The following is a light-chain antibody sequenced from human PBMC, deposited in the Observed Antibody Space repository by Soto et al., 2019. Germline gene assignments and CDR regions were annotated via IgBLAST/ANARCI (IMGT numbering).Light chain of an antibody. J-gene: IGKJ1*01. CDR2: KAS. V-gene: IGKV1-5*03. CDR1: QSISSW. Sequence: DIQMTQSPSTLSASVGDRVTITCRASQSISSWLAWYQQKPGTAPKLLIYKASNLESGVPSRFSGSGSGTEFALTISSLQPDDFATDYCEQYSGPSPWTFGQGTRVEIK. CDR3: EQYSGPSPWT.